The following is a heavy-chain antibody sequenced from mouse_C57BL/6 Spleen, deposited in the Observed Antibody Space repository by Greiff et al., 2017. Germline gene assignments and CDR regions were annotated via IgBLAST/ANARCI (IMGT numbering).Heavy chain of an antibody. Sequence: EVQLVESGGGLVQPGGSLSLSCAASGFTFTDYYMSWVRQPPGKGLEWLGFIRNKANGYTTEYSASVKGRFTISRANSTSILYLQMNALRAEDSATCYCARDRSLAYFDVWGTGTTVTVSS. J-gene: IGHJ1*03. CDR1: GFTFTDYY. D-gene: IGHD1-1*01. CDR2: IRNKANGYTT. V-gene: IGHV7-3*01. CDR3: ARDRSLAYFDV.